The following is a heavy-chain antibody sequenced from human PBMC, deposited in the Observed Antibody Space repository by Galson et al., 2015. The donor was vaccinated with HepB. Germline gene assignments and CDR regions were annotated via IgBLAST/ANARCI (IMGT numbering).Heavy chain of an antibody. CDR3: AGGYSARGNNFPAPFDY. Sequence: SVKVSCKASGYTFTSYYMHWVRQAPGQGLEWMGIINPSGGYTSYAQKFQGRVTMTRDTSTSTVYMELSSLRSEDTAVYYCAGGYSARGNNFPAPFDYWGQGTLVTVSS. D-gene: IGHD1-1*01. J-gene: IGHJ4*02. CDR2: INPSGGYT. V-gene: IGHV1-46*01. CDR1: GYTFTSYY.